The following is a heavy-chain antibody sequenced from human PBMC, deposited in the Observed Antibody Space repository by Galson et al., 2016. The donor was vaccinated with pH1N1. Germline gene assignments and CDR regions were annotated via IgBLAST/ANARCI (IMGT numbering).Heavy chain of an antibody. Sequence: LSLTCTVSGGSISSGGYYWSWIRQHPGKGLEWIGYIYYSGSTYYNPSLKSRVAISVDTSKNQFSLKLSSVTAADTAVYYCAMVPRGEFLYYMDVWGKGTTVTVSS. D-gene: IGHD3-16*01. CDR1: GGSISSGGYY. CDR2: IYYSGST. V-gene: IGHV4-31*03. CDR3: AMVPRGEFLYYMDV. J-gene: IGHJ6*03.